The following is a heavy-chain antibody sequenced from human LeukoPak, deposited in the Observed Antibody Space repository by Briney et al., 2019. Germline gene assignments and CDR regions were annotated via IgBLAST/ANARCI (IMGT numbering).Heavy chain of an antibody. CDR3: ARDRETGYSSSWYYYYYYMDV. CDR1: GFTFSSYA. D-gene: IGHD6-13*01. V-gene: IGHV3-30*04. CDR2: ISYDGSNK. Sequence: PGGSLRLSCAASGFTFSSYAMHWVRQAPGKGLEWVAVISYDGSNKYYADSVKGRFTISRDNSKNTLYLQMNSLRAEDTAVYYCARDRETGYSSSWYYYYYYMDVWGKGTTVTVSS. J-gene: IGHJ6*03.